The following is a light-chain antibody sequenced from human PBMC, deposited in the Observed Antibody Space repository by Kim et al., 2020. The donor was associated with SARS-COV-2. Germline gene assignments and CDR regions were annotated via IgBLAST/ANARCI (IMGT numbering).Light chain of an antibody. CDR3: MQALQSPLT. V-gene: IGKV2-28*01. CDR1: QSLLHSNGYNC. CDR2: LGS. J-gene: IGKJ1*01. Sequence: DIVMTQSPLSLPVTPGEPASISCRSSQSLLHSNGYNCLYWYLQKPGQSPQLLIYLGSNRASGVPDRFSGSGSGTDFTLKISRVEANDVGVYYCMQALQSPLTFGQGTKVDIK.